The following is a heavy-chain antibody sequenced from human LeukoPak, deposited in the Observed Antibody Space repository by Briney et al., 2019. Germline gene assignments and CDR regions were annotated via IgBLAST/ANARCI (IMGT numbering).Heavy chain of an antibody. V-gene: IGHV1-18*01. CDR2: ISTYTGRA. CDR1: GYRFNVYD. CDR3: ARADGTNSGTNAFDV. Sequence: ASVKVSCKTSGYRFNVYDILLVRQAPGHGLDYVGWISTYTGRANYAQKFQGRVSVITDTSTSTAYLELTNLTSSDTGLYYCARADGTNSGTNAFDVWGLGTMVTVAS. J-gene: IGHJ3*01. D-gene: IGHD4-23*01.